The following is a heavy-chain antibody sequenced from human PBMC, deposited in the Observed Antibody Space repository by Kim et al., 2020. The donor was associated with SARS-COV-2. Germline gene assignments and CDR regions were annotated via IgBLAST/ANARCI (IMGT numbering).Heavy chain of an antibody. CDR2: IGSDGTNK. D-gene: IGHD2-8*01. CDR3: ARDDTLPDNGVDV. V-gene: IGHV3-33*01. CDR1: GFTFSSHG. Sequence: GRSLRLSCAASGFTFSSHGMHWVRQAPGKGLEWVAVIGSDGTNKFYADAVKGRFTVSRDNFKNTLHLQMNSLSAEDTAMYYCARDDTLPDNGVDVWGQGT. J-gene: IGHJ3*01.